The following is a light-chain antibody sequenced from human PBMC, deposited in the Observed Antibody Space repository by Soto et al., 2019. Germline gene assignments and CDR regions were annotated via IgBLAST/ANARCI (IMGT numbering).Light chain of an antibody. Sequence: DIVLTQSPGILSLSPGERATLSSRASQSVSSSYLAWYQQKPGQAPRLLIYGASNRATGIPDRFSASGSKTIFTLTISRLEPEDFAVYYCQQDGSSPPYTFGQGTKLEIK. CDR2: GAS. CDR1: QSVSSSY. CDR3: QQDGSSPPYT. V-gene: IGKV3-20*01. J-gene: IGKJ2*01.